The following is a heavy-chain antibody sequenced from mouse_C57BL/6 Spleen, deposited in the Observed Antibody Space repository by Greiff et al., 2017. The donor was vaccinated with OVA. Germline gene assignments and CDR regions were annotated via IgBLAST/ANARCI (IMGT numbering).Heavy chain of an antibody. J-gene: IGHJ3*01. CDR3: ARQVESWFAY. CDR1: GFTFSSYG. D-gene: IGHD1-3*01. V-gene: IGHV5-6*01. Sequence: EVKVIESGGDLVKPGGSLKLSCAASGFTFSSYGMSWVRQTPDKRLEWVATISSGGSYTYYPDSVKGRFTISRDNAKNTLYLQMSSLKSEDTAMYYCARQVESWFAYWGQGTLVTVSA. CDR2: ISSGGSYT.